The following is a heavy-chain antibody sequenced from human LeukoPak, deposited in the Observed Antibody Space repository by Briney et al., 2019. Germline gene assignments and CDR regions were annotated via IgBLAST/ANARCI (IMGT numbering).Heavy chain of an antibody. D-gene: IGHD3-22*01. V-gene: IGHV1-69*13. Sequence: SVKVSCKASGGTFSSHAISWVRQAPGQGLEWMGGIIPIFGTADYAQKFQGRVTITADESTSTAYMELSSLRSEDTAVYYCARDQNSGPPYDSSGFGYWGQGTLVTVSS. CDR2: IIPIFGTA. CDR1: GGTFSSHA. CDR3: ARDQNSGPPYDSSGFGY. J-gene: IGHJ4*02.